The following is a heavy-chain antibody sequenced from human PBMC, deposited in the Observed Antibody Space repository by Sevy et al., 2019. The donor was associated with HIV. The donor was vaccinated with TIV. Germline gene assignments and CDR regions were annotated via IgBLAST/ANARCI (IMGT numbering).Heavy chain of an antibody. D-gene: IGHD4-4*01. CDR3: TTDWGTVTMWVGAFDL. CDR1: GFPFSDAW. Sequence: GGSLRLSCAASGFPFSDAWMNWVRQAPGKGLEWVGLIKNENDGGTTDYAEPVKGRSTISRDDSKNTLYLQMSSLKTEETAFYYCTTDWGTVTMWVGAFDLWGHGTMVTVSS. V-gene: IGHV3-15*01. CDR2: IKNENDGGTT. J-gene: IGHJ3*01.